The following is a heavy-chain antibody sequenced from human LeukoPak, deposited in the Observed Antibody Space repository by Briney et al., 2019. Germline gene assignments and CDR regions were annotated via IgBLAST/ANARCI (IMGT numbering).Heavy chain of an antibody. CDR3: AKAPRPWVGGATGSRYYFHY. CDR1: GFSFGSYG. D-gene: IGHD1-26*01. J-gene: IGHJ4*02. CDR2: ISYDGSDK. Sequence: GGSLRLSCAASGFSFGSYGMNWVRQAPGKGLEWVAVISYDGSDKYFADSVKGRFTISRDNSKNTLYLQMNSLRAEDTAVYYCAKAPRPWVGGATGSRYYFHYWGQGTLVTVSS. V-gene: IGHV3-30*18.